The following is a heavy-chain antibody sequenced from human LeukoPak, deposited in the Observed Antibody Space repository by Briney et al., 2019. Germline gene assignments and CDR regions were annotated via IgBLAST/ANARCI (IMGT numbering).Heavy chain of an antibody. Sequence: AASVKVSCKASGYTFTSYYMHWVRQAPGQGLEWMGIINPSGGSTSYAQKFQGRVTMTRDTSTSTVYMELSSLRSEDTAVYYCARAHVVVLGGALGGMDVWGQGTTVTVSS. D-gene: IGHD3-10*01. CDR3: ARAHVVVLGGALGGMDV. V-gene: IGHV1-46*01. J-gene: IGHJ6*02. CDR2: INPSGGST. CDR1: GYTFTSYY.